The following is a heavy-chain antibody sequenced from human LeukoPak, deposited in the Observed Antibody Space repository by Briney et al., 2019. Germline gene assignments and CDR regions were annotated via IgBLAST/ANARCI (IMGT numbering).Heavy chain of an antibody. CDR1: GGPFSGYY. CDR2: INHSGST. D-gene: IGHD6-13*01. Sequence: SETLSLTCAVYGGPFSGYYWSWIRQPPGKGLEWIGEINHSGSTNYNPSLKSRVTISVDTSKNQFSLKLSSVTAADTAVYYCARRGIWGQGTLVTVSS. V-gene: IGHV4-34*01. J-gene: IGHJ4*02. CDR3: ARRGI.